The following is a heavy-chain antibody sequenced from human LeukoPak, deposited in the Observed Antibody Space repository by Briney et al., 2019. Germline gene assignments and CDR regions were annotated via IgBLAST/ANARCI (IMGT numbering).Heavy chain of an antibody. CDR3: ARGRTSGGYPHFDS. D-gene: IGHD6-19*01. CDR2: IFYSAST. V-gene: IGHV4-59*01. CDR1: GVSIDSYY. Sequence: TSETLSLTCTVSGVSIDSYYWTWIRQPPGKGLEWIAYIFYSASTNYNPSLKSRTTITVDTSKNQFSLKLRSVTAADMAVYYCARGRTSGGYPHFDSWGQGIQVTVSS. J-gene: IGHJ4*02.